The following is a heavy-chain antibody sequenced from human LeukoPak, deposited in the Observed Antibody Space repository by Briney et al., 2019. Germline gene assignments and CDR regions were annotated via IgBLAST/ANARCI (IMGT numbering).Heavy chain of an antibody. Sequence: GGSLRLSCAASGFTFSSYRMNWVRQAPGKGLEWVSYISSSSSTIYYADSVKGRFTISRDNAKNSLYLQMNSLRAEDTALYYCARDRPNHLRPYGDYVNYYYYMDVWGKGTTVTVSS. CDR2: ISSSSSTI. CDR3: ARDRPNHLRPYGDYVNYYYYMDV. CDR1: GFTFSSYR. D-gene: IGHD4-17*01. J-gene: IGHJ6*03. V-gene: IGHV3-48*01.